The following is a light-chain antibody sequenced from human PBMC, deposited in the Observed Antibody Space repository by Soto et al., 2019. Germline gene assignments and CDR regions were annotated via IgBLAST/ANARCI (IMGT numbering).Light chain of an antibody. V-gene: IGKV3-20*01. Sequence: EIVMTQSPATLSVSPGERATLSCRASQSVSNNLAWYQHKPGQAPRLLIYAASSRATGIPDRFIGSGSGTDFTLTISRLEPDDSAVYYCHHYDSSPPYTFGQGTKVDIK. J-gene: IGKJ2*01. CDR1: QSVSNN. CDR3: HHYDSSPPYT. CDR2: AAS.